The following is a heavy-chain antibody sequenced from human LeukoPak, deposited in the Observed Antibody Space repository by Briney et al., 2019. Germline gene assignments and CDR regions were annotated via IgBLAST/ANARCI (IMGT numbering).Heavy chain of an antibody. J-gene: IGHJ3*01. V-gene: IGHV3-74*01. CDR1: GFTFSNYW. Sequence: GGSLRLSCAASGFTFSNYWMHWVRQAPGKGLVWVSRINGEGSKTNYADSVKGRFTISRDNAKNTLFLQMNSLRAEDTAVYYCASDHGFDFWGQGTMVTVSS. CDR2: INGEGSKT. CDR3: ASDHGFDF.